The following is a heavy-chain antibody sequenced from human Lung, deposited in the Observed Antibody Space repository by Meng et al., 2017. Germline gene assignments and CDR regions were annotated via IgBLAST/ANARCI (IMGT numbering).Heavy chain of an antibody. CDR2: INHSGST. V-gene: IGHV4-34*01. J-gene: IGHJ2*01. CDR1: GGSFSGYY. Sequence: QVQLQQGDAGLLKPSETLSLTCAVYGGSFSGYYWSWIRQPPGKGLEWIGEINHSGSTNYNPSLKSRVTISVDTSKNQFSLKLSSVTAADTAVYYCARPKQANWYFDLWGRGTLVTVAS. CDR3: ARPKQANWYFDL. D-gene: IGHD1/OR15-1a*01.